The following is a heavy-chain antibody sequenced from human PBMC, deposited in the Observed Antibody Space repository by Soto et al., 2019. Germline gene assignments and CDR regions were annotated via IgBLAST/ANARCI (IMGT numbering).Heavy chain of an antibody. J-gene: IGHJ3*02. CDR3: ARSWGYHDSFDI. CDR1: GGSISRYY. D-gene: IGHD3-22*01. Sequence: SETLSLTCSVPGGSISRYYWSWIRQPPGKGLEWIGYIYYSGSTTYNPSLKSRVTISLDTSTNQFSLRLSSVTAADTAVYYCARSWGYHDSFDIWGQGTLVTVSS. V-gene: IGHV4-59*01. CDR2: IYYSGST.